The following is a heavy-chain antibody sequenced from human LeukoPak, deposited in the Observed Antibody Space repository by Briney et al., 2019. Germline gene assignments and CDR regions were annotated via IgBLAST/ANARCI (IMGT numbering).Heavy chain of an antibody. CDR3: ATLFAYYGSGSPDY. CDR2: FDPEDGET. J-gene: IGHJ4*02. CDR1: GYTLTELS. D-gene: IGHD3-10*01. Sequence: ASVKVSCKVSGYTLTELSMHWVRQAPGKGLEWMGGFDPEDGETIYAQKFQGRVTMTEDTSTDTAYMELSSLRSEDAAVYYCATLFAYYGSGSPDYWGQGTLVTVSS. V-gene: IGHV1-24*01.